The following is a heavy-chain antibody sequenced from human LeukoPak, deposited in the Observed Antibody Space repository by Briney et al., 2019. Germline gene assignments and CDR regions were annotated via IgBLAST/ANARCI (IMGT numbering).Heavy chain of an antibody. J-gene: IGHJ6*02. Sequence: GGSLRLSCAASGFTFSSYEMNWVRQAPGKGLEWVSYISSSGSTIYYADSVKGRFAISRDNAKNSLYLQMNSLRAEDTAVYYCARDRRYSSSWEDYYYYGMDVWGQGTTATVSS. CDR2: ISSSGSTI. V-gene: IGHV3-48*03. D-gene: IGHD6-13*01. CDR1: GFTFSSYE. CDR3: ARDRRYSSSWEDYYYYGMDV.